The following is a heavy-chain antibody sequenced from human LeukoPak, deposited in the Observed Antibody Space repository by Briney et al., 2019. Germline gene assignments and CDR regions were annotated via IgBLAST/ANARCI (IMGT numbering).Heavy chain of an antibody. CDR3: ARRGVVIRVILVGFHKEAYYFDS. V-gene: IGHV3-23*01. CDR2: ISDSGGRT. CDR1: GITLSNYG. J-gene: IGHJ4*02. D-gene: IGHD3-22*01. Sequence: GGSLRLSCAVSGITLSNYGMSWVRQAPGKGLEWVAGISDSGGRTNYADSVKGRFTISRDNPKNTLYLQMNSLRAEDTAVYFCARRGVVIRVILVGFHKEAYYFDSWGQGALVTVSS.